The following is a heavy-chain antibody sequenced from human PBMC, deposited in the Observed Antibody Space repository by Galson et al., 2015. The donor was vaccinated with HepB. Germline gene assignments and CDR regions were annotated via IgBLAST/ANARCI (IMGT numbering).Heavy chain of an antibody. D-gene: IGHD3-16*01. Sequence: ETLSLTCTVSGGSISSSSYYWSWIRQPPGKGLEWIGYIYYSGSTNYNPSLKSRVTISVDTSKNQFSLKLSSVTAADTAVYYCAREIWGVGWYFDLWGRGTLVTVSS. J-gene: IGHJ2*01. V-gene: IGHV4-61*01. CDR3: AREIWGVGWYFDL. CDR1: GGSISSSSYY. CDR2: IYYSGST.